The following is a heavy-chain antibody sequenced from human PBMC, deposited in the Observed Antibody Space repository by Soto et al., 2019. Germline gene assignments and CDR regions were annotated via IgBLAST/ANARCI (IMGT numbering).Heavy chain of an antibody. J-gene: IGHJ4*02. CDR2: IYHNGST. V-gene: IGHV4-30-2*01. CDR1: GGSISSGGYS. D-gene: IGHD3-10*01. CDR3: ARHNYGSGSTYFDY. Sequence: SETLSLTCAVSGGSISSGGYSWSWIRQPPGKGLEWIGYIYHNGSTYYNPSLKSRVTISVDRSKNQFSLKLNSMTAADTAVYYCARHNYGSGSTYFDYWGQGTLVTVSS.